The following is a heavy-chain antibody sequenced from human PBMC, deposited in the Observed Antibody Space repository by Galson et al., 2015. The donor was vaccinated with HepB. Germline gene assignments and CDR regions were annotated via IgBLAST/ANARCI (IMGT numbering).Heavy chain of an antibody. D-gene: IGHD3-22*01. CDR3: ARDPDDTNGYYNSFDY. CDR1: GYRFTSYG. V-gene: IGHV1-18*01. Sequence: SVKVSCKASGYRFTSYGISWVRQAPGQGLEWMGWISVYNGNTDYAQKFQDRVTMTADRSTSTAYMNSLRAGDTAVYYCARDPDDTNGYYNSFDYWGQGSLVTVSS. CDR2: ISVYNGNT. J-gene: IGHJ4*02.